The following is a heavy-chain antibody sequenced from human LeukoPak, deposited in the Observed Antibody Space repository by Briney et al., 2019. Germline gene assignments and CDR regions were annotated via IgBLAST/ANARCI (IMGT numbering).Heavy chain of an antibody. Sequence: SETLSLTCTVSGDSISSGSYYWSWIRQPPGKGLEWIGEINHSGSTNYNPSLKSRVTISVDTSKNQVSLRLSSVTAADTAVYYCARTGSYAAPFDYWGQGTLVTVSS. J-gene: IGHJ4*02. D-gene: IGHD1-26*01. V-gene: IGHV4-39*07. CDR3: ARTGSYAAPFDY. CDR1: GDSISSGSYY. CDR2: INHSGST.